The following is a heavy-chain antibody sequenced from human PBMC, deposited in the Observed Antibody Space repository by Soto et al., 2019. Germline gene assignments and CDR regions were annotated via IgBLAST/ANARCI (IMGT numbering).Heavy chain of an antibody. CDR2: IVVGSGNT. CDR3: AADLPYYDFWSGYYPPNQYYYYYGMDV. J-gene: IGHJ6*02. CDR1: GFTFTSSA. Sequence: SEKVSCKASGFTFTSSAVQWVLQARGQRLEWIGWIVVGSGNTNYAQKFQERVTITRDMSTSTAYMELSSLRSEDTAVYYCAADLPYYDFWSGYYPPNQYYYYYGMDVWGQ. D-gene: IGHD3-3*01. V-gene: IGHV1-58*01.